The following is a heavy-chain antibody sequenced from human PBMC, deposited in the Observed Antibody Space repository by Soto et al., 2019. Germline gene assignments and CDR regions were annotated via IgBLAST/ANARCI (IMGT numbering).Heavy chain of an antibody. CDR2: IIPISGTA. Sequence: QVQLVQSGAEVKKPGSSVKVSCKASGGTFSSYAISWVRQAPGQGLEWMGGIIPISGTANYAQKFQGRVTITADESTSTAYMERSSLRSEDTAVYYCARSQGSSTSLEIYYYCYYGMDVWGQGTTVTVSS. D-gene: IGHD2-2*01. CDR1: GGTFSSYA. J-gene: IGHJ6*02. CDR3: ARSQGSSTSLEIYYYCYYGMDV. V-gene: IGHV1-69*01.